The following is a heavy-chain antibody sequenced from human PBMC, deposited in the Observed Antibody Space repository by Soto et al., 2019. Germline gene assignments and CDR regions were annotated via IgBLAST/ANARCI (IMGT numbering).Heavy chain of an antibody. V-gene: IGHV3-53*01. CDR3: ATNSIAGCSTTSCLNWYFNL. D-gene: IGHD2-2*01. J-gene: IGHJ2*01. CDR2: IYSGGNT. Sequence: GGSLRLSCTASGFTVSSDNMSWVRQAPGKGLQWVSVIYSGGNTYFTDSVKDRFTISRDNSKNTVSLQMNSLRADDTAVYFCATNSIAGCSTTSCLNWYFNLWGRGTLVTVSS. CDR1: GFTVSSDN.